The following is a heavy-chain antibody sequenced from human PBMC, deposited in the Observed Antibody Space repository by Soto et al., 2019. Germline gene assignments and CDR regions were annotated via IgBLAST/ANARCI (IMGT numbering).Heavy chain of an antibody. J-gene: IGHJ4*02. CDR1: GGYISSGGYY. V-gene: IGHV4-31*03. D-gene: IGHD6-13*01. Sequence: QVQLQESGPGLVKPSQTLSLTCTVSGGYISSGGYYWSWIRQHPGKGLEWIGYIYYSGSTYYNPSLKSRFTISVDTSKNQFSLQLSSVSAADTTVYSCARGGSSVYFDYWGQGTLVTLSS. CDR3: ARGGSSVYFDY. CDR2: IYYSGST.